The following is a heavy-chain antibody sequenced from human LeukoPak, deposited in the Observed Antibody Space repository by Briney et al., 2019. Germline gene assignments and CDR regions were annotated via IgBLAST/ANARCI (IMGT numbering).Heavy chain of an antibody. V-gene: IGHV4-4*08. J-gene: IGHJ5*02. CDR2: IYDSGRT. CDR1: GASVSSDY. D-gene: IGHD2/OR15-2a*01. CDR3: AGRGQRYLRA. Sequence: SETLSLTCTVSGASVSSDYWTWIRQTPGKGLEWLGYIYDSGRTDYNPSLRSRATISVDTAMNQFSVKLRSVTAADTAVYFCAGRGQRYLRAWGQGILVSVSS.